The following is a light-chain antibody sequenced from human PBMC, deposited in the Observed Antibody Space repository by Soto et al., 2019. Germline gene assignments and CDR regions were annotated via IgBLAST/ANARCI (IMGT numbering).Light chain of an antibody. CDR1: QTVRTY. V-gene: IGKV1-39*01. CDR2: AAS. CDR3: QQTFSTPIT. J-gene: IGKJ5*01. Sequence: DIQMTQSPSSLSASVGDSVTITCRASQTVRTYLNWYQKKPGKAPTLLVYAASTLESAVPPRFSGAGSETDLTLTISGLQPEDFATYYCQQTFSTPITFGQGTRLEIK.